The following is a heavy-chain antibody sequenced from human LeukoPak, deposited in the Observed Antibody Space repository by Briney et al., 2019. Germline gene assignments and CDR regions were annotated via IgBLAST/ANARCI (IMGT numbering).Heavy chain of an antibody. D-gene: IGHD2-2*01. CDR2: IYTSGST. CDR1: GGSISSYY. J-gene: IGHJ6*02. CDR3: ARDVVVVPAAPYYYGMDV. Sequence: SETLSLTCNVSGGSISSYYWSWIRQPAGKGLEWIGRIYTSGSTNYNPSLKSRVTMSVDTSKNQFSLKLSSVTAADTAVYYCARDVVVVPAAPYYYGMDVWGQGTTVTVSS. V-gene: IGHV4-4*07.